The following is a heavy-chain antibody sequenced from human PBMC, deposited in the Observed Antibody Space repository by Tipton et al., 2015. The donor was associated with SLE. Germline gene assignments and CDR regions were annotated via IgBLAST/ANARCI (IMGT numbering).Heavy chain of an antibody. CDR2: IYYSGST. J-gene: IGHJ6*03. CDR1: GGSISSYY. CDR3: AREVGAYAYYYYYMDV. Sequence: TLSLTCTVSGGSISSYYWSWIRQPPGKGLEWIGYIYYSGSTNYNPSLKSRVTMSVDTSKNQFSLKLSSVTAADTAVYYCAREVGAYAYYYYYMDVWGKGTTVTVSS. D-gene: IGHD1-26*01. V-gene: IGHV4-59*12.